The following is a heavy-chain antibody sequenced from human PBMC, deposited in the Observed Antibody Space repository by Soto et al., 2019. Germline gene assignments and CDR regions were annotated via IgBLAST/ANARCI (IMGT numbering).Heavy chain of an antibody. CDR2: IYSGGST. J-gene: IGHJ4*02. V-gene: IGHV3-66*01. CDR1: GFPVSSNY. Sequence: GGSLRLSCAASGFPVSSNYMSWVRQAPGKGLDWVSGIYSGGSTYYADSVKGRFTISRDNSKNILYLQMNSLRAEDTAVYYCARDLQSHYWGQGTLVTVSS. CDR3: ARDLQSHY.